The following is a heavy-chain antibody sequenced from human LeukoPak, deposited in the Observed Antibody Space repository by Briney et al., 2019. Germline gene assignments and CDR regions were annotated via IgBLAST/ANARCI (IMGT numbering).Heavy chain of an antibody. D-gene: IGHD3-10*01. CDR2: INPNSGGT. CDR1: GYTFTGYY. Sequence: ASVKVSCXASGYTFTGYYMHWVRQAPGQGLEWMGRINPNSGGTHYAQKFQGRVTMTRDTSISTAYMELSRLRSDDTAVYYCATHTPITMVRGVMISWGQGTLVTVSS. V-gene: IGHV1-2*06. J-gene: IGHJ4*02. CDR3: ATHTPITMVRGVMIS.